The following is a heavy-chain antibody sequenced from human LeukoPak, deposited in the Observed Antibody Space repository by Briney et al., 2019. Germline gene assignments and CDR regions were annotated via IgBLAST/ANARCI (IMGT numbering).Heavy chain of an antibody. CDR2: IYSDGST. J-gene: IGHJ4*02. D-gene: IGHD5-18*01. CDR3: MDTAVG. Sequence: GGSLRLSCAASGFDVSRYYTTWVRQPPGKGLEWVSVIYSDGSTYYADSVKGRFTISRDNSKNTVYLQMNRLRVEDTAVYSCMDTAVGWGQGTLVTVSS. CDR1: GFDVSRYY. V-gene: IGHV3-53*05.